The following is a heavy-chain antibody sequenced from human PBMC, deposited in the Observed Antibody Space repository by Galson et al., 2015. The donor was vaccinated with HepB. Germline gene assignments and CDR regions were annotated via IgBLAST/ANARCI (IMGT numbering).Heavy chain of an antibody. D-gene: IGHD4-17*01. Sequence: SLRLSCAASGFTFSSYSMNWVRQAPGKGLEWVSSISSSSSYIYYADSVKGRFTISRDNAKNSLYLQMNSLRAEDTAVYYCASTTHPNYGDYPLDYWGQGTLVTVSS. V-gene: IGHV3-21*01. CDR3: ASTTHPNYGDYPLDY. CDR2: ISSSSSYI. CDR1: GFTFSSYS. J-gene: IGHJ4*02.